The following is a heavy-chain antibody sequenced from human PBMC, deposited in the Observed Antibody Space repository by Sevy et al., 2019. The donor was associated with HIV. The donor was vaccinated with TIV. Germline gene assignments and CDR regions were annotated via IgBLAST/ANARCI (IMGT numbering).Heavy chain of an antibody. CDR1: GFTFSTYT. D-gene: IGHD2-2*01. J-gene: IGHJ4*02. V-gene: IGHV3-21*01. Sequence: GGSLRLSCAASGFTFSTYTMNWVRQAPGKGLEWVSSISSGSSYIYYSDSVKGRFTISRYNAKNSLYLQMNSLRAEDTAIYYCARDGGCTSASCLLYFDYWGQGTPVTVSS. CDR2: ISSGSSYI. CDR3: ARDGGCTSASCLLYFDY.